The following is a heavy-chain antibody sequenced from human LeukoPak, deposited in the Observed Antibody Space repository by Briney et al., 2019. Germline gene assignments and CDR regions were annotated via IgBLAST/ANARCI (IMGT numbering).Heavy chain of an antibody. Sequence: SETLSLTCTVSGGSISSSYYWGWIRQPPGKGLEWIGSIYYSGSTYYNPSLKSRVTISVDTSKNQFSLKLSSVTAADTAVYYCARFRVGDYVWGSYRYEVGAFDIWGQGTMVTVSS. D-gene: IGHD3-16*02. J-gene: IGHJ3*02. CDR2: IYYSGST. CDR3: ARFRVGDYVWGSYRYEVGAFDI. CDR1: GGSISSSYY. V-gene: IGHV4-39*01.